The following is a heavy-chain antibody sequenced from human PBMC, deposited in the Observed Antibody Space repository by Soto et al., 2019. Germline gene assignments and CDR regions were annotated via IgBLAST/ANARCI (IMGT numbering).Heavy chain of an antibody. V-gene: IGHV3-48*01. CDR2: ITSSSGT. J-gene: IGHJ4*02. CDR1: GFTFSTHS. Sequence: EVQLVESGGGLVQPGGSLRLSCAASGFTFSTHSMNWVHQAPGKGLEWISYITSSSGTMYADSVKGRFTISRDNAKNSLYLQMNSLRAEDTAVYFCVGEVGFQLIYWGQGTLVTVSS. CDR3: VGEVGFQLIY. D-gene: IGHD2-2*01.